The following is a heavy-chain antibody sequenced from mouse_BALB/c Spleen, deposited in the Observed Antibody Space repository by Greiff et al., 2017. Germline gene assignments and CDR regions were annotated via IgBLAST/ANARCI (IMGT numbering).Heavy chain of an antibody. Sequence: EVKLMESGGGLVQPGGSRKLSCAASGFTFSSFGMHWVRQAPEKGLEWVAYISSGSSTIYYADTVKGRFTISRDNPKNTLFLQMTSLRSEDTAMYYCARYGYSFDYWGQGTTLTVSS. CDR1: GFTFSSFG. CDR3: ARYGYSFDY. V-gene: IGHV5-17*02. D-gene: IGHD1-1*01. CDR2: ISSGSSTI. J-gene: IGHJ2*01.